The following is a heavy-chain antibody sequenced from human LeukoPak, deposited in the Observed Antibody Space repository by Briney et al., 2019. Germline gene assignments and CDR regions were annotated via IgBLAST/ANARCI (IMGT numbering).Heavy chain of an antibody. V-gene: IGHV4-39*07. CDR2: IFYSGRT. D-gene: IGHD3-16*01. CDR3: AREAPWNLITFGGAHSDY. Sequence: SETLSLTCSVSGGSISSSNFHWGWLRQAPGKGLDWIGNIFYSGRTSYNPSLKSRVTISIAAPKNQFSLKLSSVTAADTAMYYCAREAPWNLITFGGAHSDYWGRGMLVTVSS. J-gene: IGHJ4*02. CDR1: GGSISSSNFH.